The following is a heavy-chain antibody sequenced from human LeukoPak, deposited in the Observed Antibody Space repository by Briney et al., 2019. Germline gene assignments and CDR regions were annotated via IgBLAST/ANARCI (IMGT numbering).Heavy chain of an antibody. Sequence: SETLALTCTVSGGSISSGGYYWSWIRQHPGKGLEWIGYIYYSGSTYYNPSLKSRVTISVDTSKNQFSLKLSSVTAADTAVYYCARVVVVPAAIPLLSYYGMDVWGQGTTVTVSS. CDR3: ARVVVVPAAIPLLSYYGMDV. V-gene: IGHV4-31*03. CDR2: IYYSGST. J-gene: IGHJ6*02. CDR1: GGSISSGGYY. D-gene: IGHD2-2*02.